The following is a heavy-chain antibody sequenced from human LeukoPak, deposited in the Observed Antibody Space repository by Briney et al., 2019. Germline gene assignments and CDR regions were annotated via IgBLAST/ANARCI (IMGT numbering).Heavy chain of an antibody. CDR1: GAALSEYY. V-gene: IGHV4-59*01. D-gene: IGHD6-19*01. J-gene: IGHJ3*02. CDR2: VAHKGPT. Sequence: SETLSLTCAVYGAALSEYYWSWIRQSPGKGLEWIGEVAHKGPTVYSPTLNRKYNPSFKSRVTMSVDPSKNQFSLKLSSVTAADAAVYYCARDRGSGWYNAFDIWGQGTMVTVSS. CDR3: ARDRGSGWYNAFDI.